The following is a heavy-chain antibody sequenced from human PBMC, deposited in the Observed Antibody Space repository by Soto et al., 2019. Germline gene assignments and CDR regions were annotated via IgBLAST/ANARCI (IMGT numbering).Heavy chain of an antibody. D-gene: IGHD6-19*01. CDR3: ATWRGSGWYHAGAFEI. J-gene: IGHJ3*02. CDR1: GFTFSSYA. V-gene: IGHV3-23*01. CDR2: ISGSGGST. Sequence: EVQLLESGGGLVQPGGSLRLSCAASGFTFSSYAMSWVRQAPGKGLEWVSAISGSGGSTYYADSVKGRFTISRDNSKNTLYLQMNSLRAEDKAVYYCATWRGSGWYHAGAFEIWGQGTMVTVSS.